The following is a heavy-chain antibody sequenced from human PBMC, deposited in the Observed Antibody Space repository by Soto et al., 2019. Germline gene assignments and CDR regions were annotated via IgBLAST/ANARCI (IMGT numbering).Heavy chain of an antibody. CDR2: FSYSGST. V-gene: IGHV4-59*08. D-gene: IGHD6-13*01. CDR3: ARHSPLAAGGAFEF. CDR1: GASISSNY. Sequence: QVQLQESGPGLVKPSETLSLTCTVSGASISSNYWSWIRQPPGKGLECIGYFSYSGSTNYNPSLKSRVIISVDTSRNQFSLKLTSVTATDTAMHYCARHSPLAAGGAFEFWGQGMMVTVSS. J-gene: IGHJ3*01.